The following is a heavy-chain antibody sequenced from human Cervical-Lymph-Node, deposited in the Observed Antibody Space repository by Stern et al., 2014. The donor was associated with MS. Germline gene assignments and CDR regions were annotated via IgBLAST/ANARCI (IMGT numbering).Heavy chain of an antibody. D-gene: IGHD6-6*01. V-gene: IGHV3-21*01. Sequence: EDQLVESGGRLVKPGGSLRLSCAASGFTFSSFTMNWVRQAPGKGLEWVASVSSTASYMYYADSAKGRFTVSRDNAKNLLFLLMNNLRDEDTALYYCSRDGQQLGPAGNYGMDVWGQGTTVTVSS. CDR2: VSSTASYM. CDR3: SRDGQQLGPAGNYGMDV. CDR1: GFTFSSFT. J-gene: IGHJ6*02.